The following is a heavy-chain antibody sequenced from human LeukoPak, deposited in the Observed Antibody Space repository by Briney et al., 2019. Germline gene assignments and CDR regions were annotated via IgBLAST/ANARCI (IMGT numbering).Heavy chain of an antibody. CDR3: ARGEVGLRGSGRYYYFGMDV. CDR2: INPKSGGT. J-gene: IGHJ6*02. CDR1: GHTFTGYY. D-gene: IGHD3-10*01. V-gene: IGHV1-2*02. Sequence: GASVKVSCKAAGHTFTGYYMYWVRQAPGQGLEWMGWINPKSGGTNYAQKFQGRVTMTRDTSISTAYMELSRLRSDDTAVYYCARGEVGLRGSGRYYYFGMDVWGQGTTVTVSS.